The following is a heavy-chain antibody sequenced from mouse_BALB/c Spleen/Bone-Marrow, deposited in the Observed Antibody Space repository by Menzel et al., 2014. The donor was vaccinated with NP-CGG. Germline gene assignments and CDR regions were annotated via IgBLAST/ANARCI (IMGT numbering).Heavy chain of an antibody. Sequence: VQRVESGPGLVAPSQSLSITCTVSGFSLTTYGVHWVRQTPGKGLEWLGVIWAGGGTNYNSALMSRLSISKDNSKSQVFLKMNSLQIDDRAMYYCARDREYGYSYVMDYWGQGNSITVSS. CDR2: IWAGGGT. CDR1: GFSLTTYG. J-gene: IGHJ4*01. D-gene: IGHD2-10*02. CDR3: ARDREYGYSYVMDY. V-gene: IGHV2-9*02.